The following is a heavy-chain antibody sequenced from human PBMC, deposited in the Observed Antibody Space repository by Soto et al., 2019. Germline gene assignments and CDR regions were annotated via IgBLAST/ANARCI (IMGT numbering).Heavy chain of an antibody. CDR2: IYSGGST. J-gene: IGHJ6*02. CDR1: GFTVSSNY. D-gene: IGHD6-13*01. CDR3: ARDRYSSSWYHYYYYYGMDV. Sequence: EVQLVESGGGLIQPGGSLRLSCAASGFTVSSNYMSWVRQAPGKGLEWVSVIYSGGSTYYADSVKGRFIISRDNSKNTLYLQMNSLRAEDTAVYYCARDRYSSSWYHYYYYYGMDVWGQGTTVTVSS. V-gene: IGHV3-53*01.